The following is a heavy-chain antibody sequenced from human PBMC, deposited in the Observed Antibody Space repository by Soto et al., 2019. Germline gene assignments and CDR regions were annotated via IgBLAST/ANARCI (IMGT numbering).Heavy chain of an antibody. Sequence: PGGSLRLSCAASGFTFSSYSMNWVRQAPGKGLEWVSYISSSSSTIYYADSVKGRFTISRDNAKNSLYLQMNSLRAEDTAVYYCAREVDCSGGSCYLHDAFDIWGQGTMVTVSS. CDR1: GFTFSSYS. D-gene: IGHD2-15*01. CDR3: AREVDCSGGSCYLHDAFDI. CDR2: ISSSSSTI. V-gene: IGHV3-48*01. J-gene: IGHJ3*02.